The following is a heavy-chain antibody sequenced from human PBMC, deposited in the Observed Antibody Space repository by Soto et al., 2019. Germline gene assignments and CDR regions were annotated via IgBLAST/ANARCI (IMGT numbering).Heavy chain of an antibody. V-gene: IGHV5-51*01. Sequence: GESLKLSCQASGYIFIDYWIGWVRPMPGKGLEWMGIVYPRDADTGYSPSFQGQVTISADRSTGTAFLPWRSLQASDTALYYCARAPLPGYSIHFNSWGQGTLVTVSS. CDR2: VYPRDADT. J-gene: IGHJ4*02. CDR1: GYIFIDYW. CDR3: ARAPLPGYSIHFNS. D-gene: IGHD2-21*01.